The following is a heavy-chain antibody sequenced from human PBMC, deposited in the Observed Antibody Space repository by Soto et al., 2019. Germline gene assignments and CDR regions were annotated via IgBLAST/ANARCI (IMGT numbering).Heavy chain of an antibody. CDR1: GFTFSSYA. CDR3: AKALLGYCSSASCYTYFDY. V-gene: IGHV3-23*01. D-gene: IGHD2-2*01. Sequence: LRLSCAASGFTFSSYAMSWVRQAPGKGLEWVSAISGSGGSTYYADSVKGRFTISRDNSKNTLYLQMNSLRAEDTAVYYCAKALLGYCSSASCYTYFDYWGQGTLVTVSS. CDR2: ISGSGGST. J-gene: IGHJ4*02.